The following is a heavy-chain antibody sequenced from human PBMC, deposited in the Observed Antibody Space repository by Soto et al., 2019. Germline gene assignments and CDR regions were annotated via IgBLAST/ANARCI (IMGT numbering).Heavy chain of an antibody. V-gene: IGHV4-39*01. CDR3: ATIAAAGSFVRMFDP. Sequence: SETLSLTCTVSGGSISSGGYYRSWIRQHPGKGLEWIGYIYYSGSTYYNPSLKSRVTISVDTSKNQFSLKLSSVTAADTAVYYCATIAAAGSFVRMFDPWGQGTLVTVSS. J-gene: IGHJ5*02. D-gene: IGHD6-13*01. CDR1: GGSISSGGYY. CDR2: IYYSGST.